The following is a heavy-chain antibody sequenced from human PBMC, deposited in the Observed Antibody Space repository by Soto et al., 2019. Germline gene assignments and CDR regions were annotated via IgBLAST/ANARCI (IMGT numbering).Heavy chain of an antibody. J-gene: IGHJ4*02. V-gene: IGHV3-23*01. Sequence: GGSLTLSCAASGFPFSSYAMSWVRQAPGKGLEWVSAISGSGGSTYYADSVKGRFTISRDNSKNTLYLQMNSLRAEDTAVYYCAKDLLEYYDFWSGSIGLDYWGQGTLVTVSS. CDR2: ISGSGGST. D-gene: IGHD3-3*01. CDR1: GFPFSSYA. CDR3: AKDLLEYYDFWSGSIGLDY.